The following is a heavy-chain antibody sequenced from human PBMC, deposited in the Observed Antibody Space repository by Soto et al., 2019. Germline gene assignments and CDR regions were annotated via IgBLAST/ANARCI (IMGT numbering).Heavy chain of an antibody. J-gene: IGHJ3*02. CDR1: GDSISNYY. V-gene: IGHV4-59*01. Sequence: QVQLQESGPGLVKPSETLSLTCTVSGDSISNYYWSWIRQPPGKGLEWIGYIYYSGNTNYNPSLKSRVTISVDTSKSQFSLTLSSVTAADTAVYYCASGNDYGEFDAFGIWGQGTMVTVSS. D-gene: IGHD5-12*01. CDR3: ASGNDYGEFDAFGI. CDR2: IYYSGNT.